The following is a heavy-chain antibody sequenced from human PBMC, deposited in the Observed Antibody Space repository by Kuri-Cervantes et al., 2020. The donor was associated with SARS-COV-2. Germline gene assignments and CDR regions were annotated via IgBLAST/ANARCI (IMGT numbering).Heavy chain of an antibody. CDR3: ARNRGSGWPFFDY. CDR2: ISGSGGST. V-gene: IGHV3-23*01. D-gene: IGHD6-19*01. J-gene: IGHJ4*02. Sequence: GGSLRLSCAASGFTFSSYVMSWVRQAPGKGLEWVSAISGSGGSTYYADSVKGRFTISRDNAKNSLYLQMNSLRAEDTAVYYCARNRGSGWPFFDYWGQGTLVTVSS. CDR1: GFTFSSYV.